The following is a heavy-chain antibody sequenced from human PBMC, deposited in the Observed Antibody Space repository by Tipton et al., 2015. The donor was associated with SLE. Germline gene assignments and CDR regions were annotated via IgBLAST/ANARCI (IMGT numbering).Heavy chain of an antibody. J-gene: IGHJ3*02. V-gene: IGHV3-21*01. D-gene: IGHD3-3*01. Sequence: SLRLSCAASGFTLSSYNMNWVRQAPGKGLEWVSSIRSDSSYKYYADSVKGRFTISRDSAKNSLYLQMDSLRAEDTAVYYCARDYDFWSGQMDAFDIWGQGTMVTGSS. CDR1: GFTLSSYN. CDR3: ARDYDFWSGQMDAFDI. CDR2: IRSDSSYK.